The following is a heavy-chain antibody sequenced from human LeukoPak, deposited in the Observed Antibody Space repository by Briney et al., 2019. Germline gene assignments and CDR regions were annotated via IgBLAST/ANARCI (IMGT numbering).Heavy chain of an antibody. CDR2: IYYSGST. CDR1: GGSISSYY. CDR3: ARTTEGYCRGRDCYSCYYYMDV. D-gene: IGHD2-21*02. J-gene: IGHJ6*03. V-gene: IGHV4-59*01. Sequence: SETLSLTCTVSGGSISSYYWSWIRQPPGKGLEWIGYIYYSGSTNYNPSLKSRVTISVDTSKNQFSLKLSSVTAADTAVYYCARTTEGYCRGRDCYSCYYYMDVWGKGTTVTVSS.